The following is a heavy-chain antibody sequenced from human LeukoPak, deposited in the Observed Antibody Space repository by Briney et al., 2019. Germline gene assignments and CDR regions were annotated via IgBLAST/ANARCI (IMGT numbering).Heavy chain of an antibody. D-gene: IGHD3-10*01. CDR2: ISGGGGGT. CDR1: GFTFSSYA. V-gene: IGHV3-23*01. CDR3: VKGSGLTGRHGYSYYLDV. J-gene: IGHJ6*03. Sequence: GGSLRLSCAASGFTFSSYAMSWVRQAPGKGLEWGSSISGGGGGTYYADAVKGRFTISRDNSKNTVYLQMNSLSLEATAVYYCVKGSGLTGRHGYSYYLDVWGNGTTVTVSS.